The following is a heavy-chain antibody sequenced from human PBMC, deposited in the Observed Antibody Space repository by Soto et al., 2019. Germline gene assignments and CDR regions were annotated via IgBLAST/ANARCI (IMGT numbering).Heavy chain of an antibody. V-gene: IGHV3-30*18. CDR3: AKEGQSGHFQLDY. Sequence: PGGSLRLSCAASGFTFSSYGMHWVRQASGKGLEWVAVISYDGGDKYYADSLKGRFTISRDNSKNTLYLQMNSLRVEDTAIYFCAKEGQSGHFQLDYWGQGTLVTVSS. J-gene: IGHJ4*02. D-gene: IGHD3-3*01. CDR2: ISYDGGDK. CDR1: GFTFSSYG.